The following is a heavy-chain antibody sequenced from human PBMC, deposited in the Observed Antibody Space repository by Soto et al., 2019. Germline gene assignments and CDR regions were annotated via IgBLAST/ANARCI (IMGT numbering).Heavy chain of an antibody. V-gene: IGHV1-8*01. CDR3: AAMPHHYSGSGTYWYYFDY. CDR1: GYTFTSYD. J-gene: IGHJ4*02. Sequence: ASVKVSCKASGYTFTSYDINWVRQATGQGHEWKGWMNPNSGNTGYAQKFQGRVTMTRNTSISTAYMELSSLRSEDTAVYYCAAMPHHYSGSGTYWYYFDYWSQGSLVTVSS. D-gene: IGHD3-10*01. CDR2: MNPNSGNT.